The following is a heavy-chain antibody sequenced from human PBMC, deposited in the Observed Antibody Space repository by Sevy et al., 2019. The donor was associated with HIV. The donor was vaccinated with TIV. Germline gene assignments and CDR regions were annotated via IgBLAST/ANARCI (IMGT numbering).Heavy chain of an antibody. CDR3: VREGLGGFSYSLDC. V-gene: IGHV3-7*01. CDR2: MKQDGSEK. J-gene: IGHJ4*02. Sequence: GGSLRLSCAASGFTFSSYWMSWVRQAPGKGLEWVATMKQDGSEKYYEDSVKGRFTISRDNAKHSLYLQMNSLRAEDTAVYYCVREGLGGFSYSLDCWGQGTLVTVSS. D-gene: IGHD5-18*01. CDR1: GFTFSSYW.